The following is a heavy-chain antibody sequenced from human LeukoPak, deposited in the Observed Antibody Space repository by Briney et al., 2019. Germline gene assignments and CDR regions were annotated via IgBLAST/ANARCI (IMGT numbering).Heavy chain of an antibody. CDR1: GFTFSSYG. D-gene: IGHD6-13*01. CDR2: IWYDGSNK. J-gene: IGHJ4*02. CDR3: ASGDRKGIAAAAFDY. Sequence: PGGSLRLSCAASGFTFSSYGMHWVRQAPGKGLEWVAVIWYDGSNKYYADSVKGRFTISRDNSKNTLYLQMNSLRAEDTAVYYCASGDRKGIAAAAFDYWGQGTLVTVSS. V-gene: IGHV3-33*01.